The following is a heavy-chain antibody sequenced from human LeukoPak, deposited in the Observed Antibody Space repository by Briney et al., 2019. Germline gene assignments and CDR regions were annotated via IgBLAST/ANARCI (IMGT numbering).Heavy chain of an antibody. CDR3: ARAFSSGWYPYSVGGLWFDY. CDR2: IYYTGST. CDR1: GGSISSYY. Sequence: SETLSLTCTASGGSISSYYWSWIRQPPGKGLEWIGNIYYTGSTNYNPSLKSRVTISVDTSKNQFSLKLSSVTAADTAVYYCARAFSSGWYPYSVGGLWFDYWGQGTLVTVSS. J-gene: IGHJ4*02. V-gene: IGHV4-59*01. D-gene: IGHD6-19*01.